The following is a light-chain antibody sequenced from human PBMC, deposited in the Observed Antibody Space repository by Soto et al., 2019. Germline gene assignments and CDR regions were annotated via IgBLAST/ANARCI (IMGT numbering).Light chain of an antibody. V-gene: IGKV3-20*01. J-gene: IGKJ5*01. CDR1: QSVSSSY. CDR2: GAS. CDR3: QQYNNWPDT. Sequence: EFVLTQSTGTLTLCPGERATLSCRASQSVSSSYLAWYQQKPGQAPRLLIYGASSRATGIPDRFSGSGSGTDFTLTSSSLQSEDFAVYYCQQYNNWPDTFGQGTRLEIK.